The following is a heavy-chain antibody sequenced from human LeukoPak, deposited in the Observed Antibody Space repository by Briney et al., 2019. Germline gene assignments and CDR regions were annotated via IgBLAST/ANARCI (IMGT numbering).Heavy chain of an antibody. D-gene: IGHD6-13*01. CDR2: TYYRSKWYN. J-gene: IGHJ6*03. CDR1: GDSVSSNSAA. CDR3: ARASASFRGDIAAAGTRWDYYYYYYMDV. Sequence: SQTLSLTCAISGDSVSSNSAAWNWIRQSPSRGLERLGRTYYRSKWYNDYAVSVKSRITINPDTSKNQFSLQLNSVTPEDTAVYYCARASASFRGDIAAAGTRWDYYYYYYMDVWGKGTTVTVSS. V-gene: IGHV6-1*01.